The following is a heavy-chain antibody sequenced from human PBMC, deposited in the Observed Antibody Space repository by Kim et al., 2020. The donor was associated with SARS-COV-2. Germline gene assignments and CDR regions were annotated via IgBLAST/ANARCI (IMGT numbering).Heavy chain of an antibody. V-gene: IGHV3-33*01. CDR3: ARDNAFPYSGYDYYYYGMDV. Sequence: GGSLRLSCAASGFTFSSYGMHWVRQAPGKGLEWVAVIWYDGSNKYYADSVKGRFTISRDNSKNTLYLQMNSLRAEDTAVYYCARDNAFPYSGYDYYYYGMDVWGQGTTVTVSS. J-gene: IGHJ6*02. CDR2: IWYDGSNK. CDR1: GFTFSSYG. D-gene: IGHD5-12*01.